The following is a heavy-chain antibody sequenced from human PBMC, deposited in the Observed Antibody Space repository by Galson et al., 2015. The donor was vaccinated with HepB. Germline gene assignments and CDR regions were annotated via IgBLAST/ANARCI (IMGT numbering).Heavy chain of an antibody. D-gene: IGHD6-6*01. CDR2: IRSKAYGGTT. J-gene: IGHJ6*02. CDR1: GFTFGDYA. CDR3: TRVITYSSSSRGNYYYYGMDV. Sequence: SLRLSCAASGFTFGDYAMSWFRQAPGKGLEWVGFIRSKAYGGTTEYAASVKGRFTISRDDSKSIAYLQMNSLKTEDTAVYYCTRVITYSSSSRGNYYYYGMDVWGQGTTVTVSS. V-gene: IGHV3-49*03.